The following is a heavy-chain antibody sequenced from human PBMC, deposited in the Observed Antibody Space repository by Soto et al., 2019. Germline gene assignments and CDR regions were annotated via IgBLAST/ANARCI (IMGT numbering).Heavy chain of an antibody. V-gene: IGHV5-51*01. CDR3: ARHGVGDILTGQPDY. J-gene: IGHJ4*02. CDR2: IYPGDSDT. Sequence: PGESLKISCEGSGYRFTSYWIGWVRQMPGKGLEWMGIIYPGDSDTRYSPSFQGQVTISADKSISTAYLQWSSLKASDTAMYYCARHGVGDILTGQPDYWGQGTLVTVSS. D-gene: IGHD3-9*01. CDR1: GYRFTSYW.